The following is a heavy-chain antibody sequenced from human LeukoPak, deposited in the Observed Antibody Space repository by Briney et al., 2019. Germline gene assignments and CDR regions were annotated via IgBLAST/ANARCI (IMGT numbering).Heavy chain of an antibody. V-gene: IGHV3-21*01. CDR1: GFTFSSYA. J-gene: IGHJ6*02. CDR2: ISGSSTYI. Sequence: GGSLRLSCSASGFTFSSYAMSWVRQAPGKGGEWCSSISGSSTYIYYAESVEGRFAISTDNAKNSLYLQMNSLRAEDTAVYFCTRDKKYYYDSNGMDVWGQGTTVTVTS. CDR3: TRDKKYYYDSNGMDV. D-gene: IGHD3-22*01.